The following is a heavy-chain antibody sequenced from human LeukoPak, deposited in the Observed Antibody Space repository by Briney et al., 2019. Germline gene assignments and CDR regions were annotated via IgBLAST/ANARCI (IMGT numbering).Heavy chain of an antibody. CDR3: ASLYSSSWYLTPEGYAFDI. J-gene: IGHJ3*02. CDR2: MNPNSGNT. D-gene: IGHD6-13*01. Sequence: ASVKVSCKASGYTFTSYGISWVRQATGQGLEWMGWMNPNSGNTGYAQKFQGRVTMTRNTSISTAYMELSSLRSEDTAVYYCASLYSSSWYLTPEGYAFDIWGQGTMVTVSS. CDR1: GYTFTSYG. V-gene: IGHV1-8*02.